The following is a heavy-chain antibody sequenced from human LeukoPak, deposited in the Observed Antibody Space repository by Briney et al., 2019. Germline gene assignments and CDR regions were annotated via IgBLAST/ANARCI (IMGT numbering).Heavy chain of an antibody. CDR2: IYYSGST. CDR3: ARDERVTTDAFDI. V-gene: IGHV4-31*03. J-gene: IGHJ3*02. Sequence: SETLSLTCTVSGGSINSGGYSWSWIRQHPGKGLEWIGYIYYSGSTYYNPSLKSRVTISVDTSKNQFSLKLSSVTAADTAVYYCARDERVTTDAFDIWGQGTMVTVSS. D-gene: IGHD4-17*01. CDR1: GGSINSGGYS.